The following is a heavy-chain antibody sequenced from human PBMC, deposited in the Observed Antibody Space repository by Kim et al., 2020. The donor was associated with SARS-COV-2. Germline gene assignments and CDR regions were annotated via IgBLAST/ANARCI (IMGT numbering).Heavy chain of an antibody. CDR2: TYYRSKWYN. CDR3: ATSSYGGRYIYVFDI. D-gene: IGHD1-26*01. CDR1: GDSVSSNSAA. J-gene: IGHJ3*02. Sequence: SQTLSLTCAISGDSVSSNSAAWNWIRLSPSRGLEWLGRTYYRSKWYNEYGTSVKSRININPDTAKNQFSLQLNSVTPEDTAVYYCATSSYGGRYIYVFDIWGQGTSVTFFS. V-gene: IGHV6-1*01.